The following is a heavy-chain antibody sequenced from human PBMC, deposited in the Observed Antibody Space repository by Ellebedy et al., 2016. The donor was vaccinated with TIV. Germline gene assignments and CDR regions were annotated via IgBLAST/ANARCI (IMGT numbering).Heavy chain of an antibody. CDR1: GYTFTSSA. D-gene: IGHD2-15*01. V-gene: IGHV1-18*01. J-gene: IGHJ6*02. CDR3: ARNKGYCSGGSCYPTNGMDV. Sequence: ASVKVSXXTSGYTFTSSAITWVRQAPGQGLEWMGWITTYYGNTNYAQRLQGRVTMTTDTSTSTAYMELRSLRSDDTAVYYCARNKGYCSGGSCYPTNGMDVWGQGTTVTVSS. CDR2: ITTYYGNT.